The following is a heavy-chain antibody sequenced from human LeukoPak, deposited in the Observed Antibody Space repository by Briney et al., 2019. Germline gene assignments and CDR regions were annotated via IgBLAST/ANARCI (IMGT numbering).Heavy chain of an antibody. Sequence: GGSLRLSCAASGFTFSSYAMHWVRQAPGKGLEYVSAISSNGSSTYYANSVKGRFTISRDNSKNTLYLQMGSLRAEDMAVYYCARVYDFWSGYPNSGYMDVWGKGTTVTVPS. J-gene: IGHJ6*03. CDR1: GFTFSSYA. CDR2: ISSNGSST. V-gene: IGHV3-64*01. CDR3: ARVYDFWSGYPNSGYMDV. D-gene: IGHD3-3*01.